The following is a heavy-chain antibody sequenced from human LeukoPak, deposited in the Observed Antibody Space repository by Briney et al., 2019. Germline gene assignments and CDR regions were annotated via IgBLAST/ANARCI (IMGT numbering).Heavy chain of an antibody. CDR2: IFHSGNT. CDR1: GYYISSGYY. D-gene: IGHD3-22*01. J-gene: IGHJ4*02. Sequence: KPSETLSLTCAVSGYYISSGYYWGWIRQPPGKGLEWIGSIFHSGNTYQNPSLKSRVTISVDTSKNQFSLKLSSVTAADTAVYYCARHGMDSSGYNIDYWGQGTPVTVSP. CDR3: ARHGMDSSGYNIDY. V-gene: IGHV4-38-2*01.